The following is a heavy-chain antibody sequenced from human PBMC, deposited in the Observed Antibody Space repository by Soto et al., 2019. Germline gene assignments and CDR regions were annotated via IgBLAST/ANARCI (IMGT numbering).Heavy chain of an antibody. Sequence: WETLSLTCTVSRGSISSGSYYWAWIRQPPGEGLDWIGNVHYSGTAYYNPSLKSRITISVDTSKNQFSLKLNSVTAADTAVYYCARHYPFGSGSYSPYYFDSWGQGTLVTVSS. J-gene: IGHJ4*02. CDR2: VHYSGTA. CDR1: RGSISSGSYY. D-gene: IGHD3-10*01. CDR3: ARHYPFGSGSYSPYYFDS. V-gene: IGHV4-39*01.